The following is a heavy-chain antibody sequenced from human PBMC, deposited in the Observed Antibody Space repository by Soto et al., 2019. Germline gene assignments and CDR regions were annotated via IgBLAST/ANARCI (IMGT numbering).Heavy chain of an antibody. CDR1: GFTFSSYA. D-gene: IGHD3-22*01. J-gene: IGHJ3*02. CDR2: ISGRRGST. Sequence: GGSLRLSCAASGFTFSSYAMSWVRQAPGKGLEWVSGISGRRGSTYYADSVKGRFTISRDNSKNTLYLQMRSLRAEDTAVYYCSTDNGYDSSGYGAPNAFDIWGQGTMVTVS. CDR3: STDNGYDSSGYGAPNAFDI. V-gene: IGHV3-23*01.